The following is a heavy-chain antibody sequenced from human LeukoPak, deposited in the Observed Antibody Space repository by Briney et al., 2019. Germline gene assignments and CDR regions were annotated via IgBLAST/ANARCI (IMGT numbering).Heavy chain of an antibody. V-gene: IGHV3-66*04. D-gene: IGHD4-17*01. Sequence: PGGSLRLSCAASGFTVSSNYMSWVRQAPGKGLEWVSVIYSGGSTYYADSVKGRFTISRDNSKNTLYLQMNSLRAEDTAVYYCARHQSHYGDTSFDYWGQGTLVTVSS. CDR3: ARHQSHYGDTSFDY. CDR1: GFTVSSNY. J-gene: IGHJ4*02. CDR2: IYSGGST.